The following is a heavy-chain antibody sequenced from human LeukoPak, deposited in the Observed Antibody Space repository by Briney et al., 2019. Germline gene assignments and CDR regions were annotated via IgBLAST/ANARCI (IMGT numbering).Heavy chain of an antibody. D-gene: IGHD2-15*01. CDR1: GFTFSSYE. V-gene: IGHV3-48*03. CDR2: ISSSGSTI. CDR3: ATGVVLPFYFDY. Sequence: GGSLRLSCAASGFTFSSYEMNWVRQAPGKGLEWVSYISSSGSTIYYADSVKGRFTISRDNAKNSLYLQMNSLRAEDTAVYYCATGVVLPFYFDYWGQGTLVTVSS. J-gene: IGHJ4*02.